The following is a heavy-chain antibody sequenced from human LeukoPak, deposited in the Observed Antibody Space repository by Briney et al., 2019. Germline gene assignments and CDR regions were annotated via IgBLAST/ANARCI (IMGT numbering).Heavy chain of an antibody. CDR3: ARVLETDCSGGSCYSGLDY. CDR1: GFTFSRYN. CDR2: ISRTGNYI. Sequence: GGSLRLSCAASGFTFSRYNTNWVRQAPGKGLEWVSSISRTGNYIYYADSVKGRFTISRDNAQNSLFLQMNSLRVEDTAVYYCARVLETDCSGGSCYSGLDYWGQGTLVTVSS. J-gene: IGHJ4*02. V-gene: IGHV3-21*01. D-gene: IGHD2-15*01.